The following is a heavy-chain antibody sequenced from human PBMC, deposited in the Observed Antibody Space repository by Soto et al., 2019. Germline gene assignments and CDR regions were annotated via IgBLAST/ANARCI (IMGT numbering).Heavy chain of an antibody. CDR2: IYYSGST. CDR1: GSSISSGGYY. CDR3: ARERPFGAAAGTFWFDP. Sequence: SETLSLTCPVSGSSISSGGYYWSWIRQHPGKGLEWIGYIYYSGSTYYNPSLKSRVTISVDTSKNQFSLKLSSVTAADTAVYYCARERPFGAAAGTFWFDPWGQGTLVTVSS. D-gene: IGHD6-13*01. V-gene: IGHV4-31*03. J-gene: IGHJ5*02.